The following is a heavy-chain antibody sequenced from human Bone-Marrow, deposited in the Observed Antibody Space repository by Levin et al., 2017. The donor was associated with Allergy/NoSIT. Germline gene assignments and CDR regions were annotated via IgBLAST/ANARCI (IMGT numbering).Heavy chain of an antibody. CDR1: GFTFRSYG. CDR2: ISYDGSNK. CDR3: ARGNLFTVTGYFDL. Sequence: GGSLRLSCAAPGFTFRSYGMHWVRQAPGKGLEWVAVISYDGSNKYYVDSVKGRFTISRDNSKNTLYLEMNSLRAEDTAVYFCARGNLFTVTGYFDLWGRGTLVTVSS. J-gene: IGHJ2*01. D-gene: IGHD4-17*01. V-gene: IGHV3-30*03.